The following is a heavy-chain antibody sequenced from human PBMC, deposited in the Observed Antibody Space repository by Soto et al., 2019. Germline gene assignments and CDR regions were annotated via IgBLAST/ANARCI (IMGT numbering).Heavy chain of an antibody. CDR1: GFTFSSYW. CDR3: ARPTSLGGNPFDY. Sequence: GGSLRLSCAASGFTFSSYWMHWVRQAPGKGLVWVSRINSDGSSPNYADSVKGRFTISRDNAKNTLYLQMNSLRAEDTAVYYCARPTSLGGNPFDYWGQGTLVTVSS. J-gene: IGHJ4*02. CDR2: INSDGSSP. D-gene: IGHD2-15*01. V-gene: IGHV3-74*01.